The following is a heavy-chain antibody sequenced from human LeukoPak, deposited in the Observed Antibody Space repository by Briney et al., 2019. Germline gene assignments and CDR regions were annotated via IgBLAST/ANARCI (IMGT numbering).Heavy chain of an antibody. CDR1: GFTVSSHY. J-gene: IGHJ3*02. D-gene: IGHD3-22*01. CDR2: IYSGGKT. Sequence: PGGSLRLSFATSGFTVSSHYISWVRQAPGKGLEWVSVIYSGGKTFYADSVKGRFTISGDKSKNTLYLQMNSLRAEDTAVYYCASPSSGQSFDIWGQGTMVTVSS. CDR3: ASPSSGQSFDI. V-gene: IGHV3-53*01.